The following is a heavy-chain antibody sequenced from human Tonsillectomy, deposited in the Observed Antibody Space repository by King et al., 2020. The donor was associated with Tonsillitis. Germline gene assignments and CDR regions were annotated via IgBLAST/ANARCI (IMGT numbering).Heavy chain of an antibody. CDR2: ISAYTGNT. V-gene: IGHV1-18*04. J-gene: IGHJ6*02. CDR3: ARFFNHFDFWSGSDYGMDV. CDR1: GYTFGSYV. D-gene: IGHD3-3*01. Sequence: QLVQSGAEVKKPGASVKVSCKASGYTFGSYVINWVRQAPGQGLEWLGWISAYTGNTNYAQKVQGRVTMTTDTSTDTAYMQLKSLRYDDTAVYYCARFFNHFDFWSGSDYGMDVWGQGTTVTVSS.